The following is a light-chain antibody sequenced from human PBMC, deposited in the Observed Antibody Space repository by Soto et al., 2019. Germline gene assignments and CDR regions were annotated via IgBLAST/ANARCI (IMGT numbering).Light chain of an antibody. V-gene: IGKV1-27*01. CDR2: ATS. CDR1: QGIAPY. J-gene: IGKJ4*01. CDR3: QKYNSAPLT. Sequence: DVQMTQSPSSLSAFVGDRVTITCRASQGIAPYLAWFQQKPGKVPKLLIYATSTLQSGVPSRFSGSGSGTDFTLTISSQQPEDVATYYCQKYNSAPLTFGGGTKVEIK.